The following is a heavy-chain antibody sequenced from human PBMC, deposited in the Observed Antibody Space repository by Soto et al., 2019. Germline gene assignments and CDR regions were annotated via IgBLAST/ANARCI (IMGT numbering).Heavy chain of an antibody. CDR3: AKERGARRQWLIDPFAY. CDR1: GFTFSIYA. V-gene: IGHV3-30*18. CDR2: ISYDGTKT. Sequence: QVQLVESGGGVVQPGRSLRVSCAASGFTFSIYAMHWVRQAPGTGLEWVAVISYDGTKTYYADSVKGRFTISRDNSKSTVYLQMNSLRDEDTAVYYCAKERGARRQWLIDPFAYWGQATVVTVSP. D-gene: IGHD6-19*01. J-gene: IGHJ4*02.